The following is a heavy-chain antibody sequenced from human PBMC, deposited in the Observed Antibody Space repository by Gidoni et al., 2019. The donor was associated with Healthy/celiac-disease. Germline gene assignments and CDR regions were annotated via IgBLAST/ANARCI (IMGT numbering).Heavy chain of an antibody. J-gene: IGHJ5*02. CDR3: ARDRSSSGWYVGNWFDP. Sequence: QVQLVESGGGLVKPGGSLRLSGAASGFTFSDYYMSWIRQAPGKGREWVSYISSSSSYTNYADSVKGRFTISRDNAKNSLYLQMNSLRAEDTAVYYCARDRSSSGWYVGNWFDPWGQGTLVTVSS. V-gene: IGHV3-11*05. CDR2: ISSSSSYT. D-gene: IGHD6-19*01. CDR1: GFTFSDYY.